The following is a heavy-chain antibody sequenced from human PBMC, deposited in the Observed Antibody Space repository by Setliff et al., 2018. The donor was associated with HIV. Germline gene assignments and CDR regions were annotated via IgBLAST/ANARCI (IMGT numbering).Heavy chain of an antibody. D-gene: IGHD4-17*01. CDR3: ASFFGDYGY. J-gene: IGHJ4*01. CDR2: IGSSNHGI. V-gene: IGHV3-48*04. Sequence: GGSLRLSCAASGFTFSTYAMGWVRQAPGKGLDWVAHIGSSNHGIHYTASVQGRFTVSRDNANNLLFLQMDSLRAEDTAVYYCASFFGDYGYWGHGTQVTVSS. CDR1: GFTFSTYA.